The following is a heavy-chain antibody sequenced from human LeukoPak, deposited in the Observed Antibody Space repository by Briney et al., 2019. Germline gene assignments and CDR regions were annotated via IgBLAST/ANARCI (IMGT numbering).Heavy chain of an antibody. J-gene: IGHJ5*02. D-gene: IGHD3-10*02. V-gene: IGHV1-46*03. CDR2: INPSGGST. CDR1: GYTFTSYY. Sequence: GASVKVSCKASGYTFTSYYMHWVRRAPGRGLEWMGIINPSGGSTSYAETFQGRVTMTRDTSTSTVYMELSSLRSEDTAVYYCARGSRVGVRGPFDPWGQGTLVTVSS. CDR3: ARGSRVGVRGPFDP.